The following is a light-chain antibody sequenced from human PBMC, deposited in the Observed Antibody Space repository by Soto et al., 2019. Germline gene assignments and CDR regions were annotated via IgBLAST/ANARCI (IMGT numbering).Light chain of an antibody. J-gene: IGLJ2*01. CDR3: CSYGGSYTLL. Sequence: QSALTQPRSVSGSPGQSVTISCTGTSSDVGAYNYVSWFQQHPGKAPKLMMSDVNKRPSGVPDRFSGSKSGTTASLTISGLQAEDEADYYRCSYGGSYTLLFGGGTKLTVL. CDR2: DVN. CDR1: SSDVGAYNY. V-gene: IGLV2-11*01.